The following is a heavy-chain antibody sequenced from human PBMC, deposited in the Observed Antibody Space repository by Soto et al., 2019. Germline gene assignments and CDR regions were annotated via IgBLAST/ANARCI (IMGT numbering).Heavy chain of an antibody. J-gene: IGHJ4*02. CDR1: GFTFSAYA. Sequence: EVQLLESGGGLVQPGGSLRLSCAASGFTFSAYAMSWVRQAPGKGLEYVSSLIDNDGSTYYADSVRGRFTISRDNSKNTLYLQMNSLRVEDTAVYYCARTTVTKSRDYWGQGPLVTVSS. CDR3: ARTTVTKSRDY. D-gene: IGHD4-17*01. CDR2: LIDNDGST. V-gene: IGHV3-23*01.